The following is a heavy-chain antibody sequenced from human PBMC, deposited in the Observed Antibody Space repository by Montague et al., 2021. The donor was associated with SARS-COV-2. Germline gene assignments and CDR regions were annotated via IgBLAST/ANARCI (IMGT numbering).Heavy chain of an antibody. CDR1: GASVSSGNSY. CDR3: ARIGYECVGYSYNYPV. J-gene: IGHJ1*01. D-gene: IGHD3-22*01. V-gene: IGHV4-61*01. CDR2: ISYSGST. Sequence: SETLSLTCTVSGASVSSGNSYWNWIRQPPGKGLEWIGYISYSGSTNYSPSLKSRVTMSVDTSKNQFSLKVMSATAADTAVYYCARIGYECVGYSYNYPVWGQGTLVTVSS.